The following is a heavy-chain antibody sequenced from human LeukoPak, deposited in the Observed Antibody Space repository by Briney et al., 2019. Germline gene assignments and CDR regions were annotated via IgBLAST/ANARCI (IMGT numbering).Heavy chain of an antibody. CDR1: GYTFTSYY. V-gene: IGHV1-46*01. Sequence: ASVKVSCKASGYTFTSYYMHWVRQAPGQGLEWMEIINPSGGSTSYAQKFQGRVTMTRDTSTSTVYMELSSLRSGDTAVYYCARANKAAADPFDYWGQGTLVTVSS. CDR2: INPSGGST. D-gene: IGHD6-13*01. J-gene: IGHJ4*02. CDR3: ARANKAAADPFDY.